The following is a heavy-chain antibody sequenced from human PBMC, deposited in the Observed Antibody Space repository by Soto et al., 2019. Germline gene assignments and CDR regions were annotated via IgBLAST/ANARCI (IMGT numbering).Heavy chain of an antibody. CDR3: ARVPSYLPEDY. Sequence: ASVKVSCKASGYTFTGYYMHWVRQAPGQGLDWIGWINANNGDTNYAQKLQGRVTMTTDTSTSTAYMELRSLISDDTAMYCCARVPSYLPEDYWGQGTLVTVSS. V-gene: IGHV1-18*04. CDR1: GYTFTGYY. CDR2: INANNGDT. J-gene: IGHJ4*02.